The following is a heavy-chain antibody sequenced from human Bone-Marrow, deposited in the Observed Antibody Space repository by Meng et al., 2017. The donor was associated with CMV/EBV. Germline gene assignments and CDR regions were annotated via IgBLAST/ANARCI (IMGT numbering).Heavy chain of an antibody. CDR2: IIPILGIA. V-gene: IGHV1-69*02. J-gene: IGHJ6*02. CDR3: ARVGAAAGYYYVMDV. Sequence: SVKVSCKASGGTFSSYTISWVRQAPGQGLEWMGRIIPILGIANYAQKFQGRVTITADKSTSTAYMELSSLRSEDTAVYYCARVGAAAGYYYVMDVWGQGTTVTVSS. CDR1: GGTFSSYT. D-gene: IGHD6-13*01.